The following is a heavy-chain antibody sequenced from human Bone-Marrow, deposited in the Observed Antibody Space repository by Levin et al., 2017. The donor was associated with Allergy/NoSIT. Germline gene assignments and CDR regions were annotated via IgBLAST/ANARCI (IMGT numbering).Heavy chain of an antibody. CDR2: IYWDDEK. Sequence: SGPTLVKPTQTLTLTCSFSGFSFRTSGVGVGWIRQPPGKALEWLALIYWDDEKHYTPSLTTRLTITKDTSKNQVVLVMTNVNPADTATYYCAHYGDYHRLQTFDYWGQGSLVTVSS. J-gene: IGHJ4*02. V-gene: IGHV2-5*02. CDR3: AHYGDYHRLQTFDY. CDR1: GFSFRTSGVG. D-gene: IGHD4-17*01.